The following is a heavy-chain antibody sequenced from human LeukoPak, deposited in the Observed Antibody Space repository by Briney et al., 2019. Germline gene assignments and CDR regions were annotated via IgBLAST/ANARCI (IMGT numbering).Heavy chain of an antibody. J-gene: IGHJ4*02. CDR3: ARYFSFESGSFYRPSDY. Sequence: PGGSLRLSCAASGFTFSSYAMSWVRQAPGKELEWVASIKHDGSDKYYVDSVKGRFTISRDNAKNSLYLQMNSLRVDDTAVYYCARYFSFESGSFYRPSDYWGQGSLVTVSS. D-gene: IGHD2/OR15-2a*01. CDR2: IKHDGSDK. CDR1: GFTFSSYA. V-gene: IGHV3-7*01.